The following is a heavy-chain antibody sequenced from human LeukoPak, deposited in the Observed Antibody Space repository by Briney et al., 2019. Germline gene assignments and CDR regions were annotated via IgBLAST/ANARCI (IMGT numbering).Heavy chain of an antibody. Sequence: GGSLRLSCAASGFTFSSYSMNWVRQAPGKGLEWVSHIRSSGADIRYADSVKGRFTISRDDAKNSLYLQMNSLRAEDTALYYCAKEVAGNSSGWGQGTLVTVSS. CDR3: AKEVAGNSSG. CDR2: IRSSGADI. J-gene: IGHJ4*02. CDR1: GFTFSSYS. V-gene: IGHV3-21*05. D-gene: IGHD4-23*01.